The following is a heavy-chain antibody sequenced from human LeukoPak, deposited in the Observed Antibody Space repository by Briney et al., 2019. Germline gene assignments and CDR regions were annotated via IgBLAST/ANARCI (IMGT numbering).Heavy chain of an antibody. CDR2: IDGDGSST. V-gene: IGHV3-74*01. Sequence: GGSLRLSCAASVFTFSNYWMHWVRQAPGKGLVWVSRIDGDGSSTSYADSVKGRFTISRDNAKNTLYLQMTSLRAEDTAVYYCARTIVGAAFDYWGEGALVTVSS. CDR3: ARTIVGAAFDY. D-gene: IGHD1-26*01. J-gene: IGHJ4*02. CDR1: VFTFSNYW.